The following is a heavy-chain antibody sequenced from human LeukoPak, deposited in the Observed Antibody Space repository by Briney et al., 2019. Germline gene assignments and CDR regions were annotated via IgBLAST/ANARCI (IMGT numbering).Heavy chain of an antibody. CDR3: ARFLSDSSGWNADAFDI. CDR1: GGSISTSNYY. Sequence: SETLSLTCTVSGGSISTSNYYWGWIRQPPGKGLEWIGNIFYSGSTYYSPSVKSRVTISLDTSRNQFSLKLNSVTAADTAVYYCARFLSDSSGWNADAFDIWGQGTMVTVSS. CDR2: IFYSGST. V-gene: IGHV4-39*07. J-gene: IGHJ3*02. D-gene: IGHD6-19*01.